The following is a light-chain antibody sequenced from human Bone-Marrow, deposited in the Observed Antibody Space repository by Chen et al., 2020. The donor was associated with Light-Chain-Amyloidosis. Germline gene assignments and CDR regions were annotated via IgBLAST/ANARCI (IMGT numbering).Light chain of an antibody. CDR3: QSYQGSRQGV. CDR1: SGSIATNY. CDR2: EDD. V-gene: IGLV6-57*01. J-gene: IGLJ3*02. Sequence: NFMLTQPHSVSESPGKTVIISCTRSSGSIATNYVQWYQPRPGSSPTTVIYEDDQRPSGVPDQFAGTICRAYNSVSLTISGLKTEDEDDYYGQSYQGSRQGVCGGGTKLTVL.